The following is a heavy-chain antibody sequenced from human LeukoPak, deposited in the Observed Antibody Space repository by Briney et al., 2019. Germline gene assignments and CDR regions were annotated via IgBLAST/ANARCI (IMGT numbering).Heavy chain of an antibody. D-gene: IGHD3-16*02. CDR2: IYYSGST. J-gene: IGHJ4*02. CDR1: GGSISSSSYY. Sequence: SETLSLTCTVSGGSISSSSYYWGWIRQPPGKGLEWIGSIYYSGSTYYNPSLKSRVTISVDTSKNQFSLKLSSVTAADTAVYYCARLYQAALHGDYWGQGTLVTVSS. CDR3: ARLYQAALHGDY. V-gene: IGHV4-39*01.